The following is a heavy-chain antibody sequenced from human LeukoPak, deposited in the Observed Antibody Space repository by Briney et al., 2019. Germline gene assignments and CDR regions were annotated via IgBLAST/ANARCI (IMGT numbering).Heavy chain of an antibody. Sequence: GASVKVSCKTSGYTFSSYDITWVRQAPGQGLEWMGWISVHNDNTDYAQKLQGRVTMTTDTSTSTAYMELRSLRSDDTAVYYCARALVGDHYYGSGSYYRVRDYWGQGTLVTVSS. CDR3: ARALVGDHYYGSGSYYRVRDY. CDR2: ISVHNDNT. V-gene: IGHV1-18*01. J-gene: IGHJ4*02. CDR1: GYTFSSYD. D-gene: IGHD3-10*01.